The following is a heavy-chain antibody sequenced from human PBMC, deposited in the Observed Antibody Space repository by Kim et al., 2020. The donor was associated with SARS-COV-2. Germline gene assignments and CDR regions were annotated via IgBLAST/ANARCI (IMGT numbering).Heavy chain of an antibody. J-gene: IGHJ4*02. Sequence: KYYVDSVNGRFTTARDNAKNSLYLQMNSLRAEDTAVYYCARLPRSLASYWGQGTLVTVSS. V-gene: IGHV3-7*04. D-gene: IGHD1-26*01. CDR3: ARLPRSLASY. CDR2: K.